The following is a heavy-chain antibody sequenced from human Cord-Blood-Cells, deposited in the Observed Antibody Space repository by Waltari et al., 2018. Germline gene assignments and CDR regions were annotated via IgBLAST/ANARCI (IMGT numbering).Heavy chain of an antibody. J-gene: IGHJ5*02. V-gene: IGHV4-34*01. CDR2: INHRGST. D-gene: IGHD6-19*01. CDR1: GGSFSGYY. CDR3: ARGLPPPGPAVAGGGWFDP. Sequence: QVQLQQWGAGLLKPSETLSLTCAVYGGSFSGYYWSWIRQPPGKGVEWIGEINHRGSTNHNPALKSRVTISVDTSKNQFSLKLSSVTAADTAVYYCARGLPPPGPAVAGGGWFDPWGQGTLVTVSS.